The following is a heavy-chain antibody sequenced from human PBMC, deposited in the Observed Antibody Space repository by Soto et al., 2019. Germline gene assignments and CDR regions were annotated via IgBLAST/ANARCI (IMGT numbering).Heavy chain of an antibody. CDR3: AKSGEEGY. V-gene: IGHV3-30*18. D-gene: IGHD7-27*01. J-gene: IGHJ4*02. CDR2: ISYDGSNR. Sequence: QVPLVESGGGVVQPGRSLRLSCAASGFTFDTFGMHWVRQAPGKGLEWVAVISYDGSNRYFADSVKGRFTVSRDNSKNTLYLEMNSLKVEDTAVYYCAKSGEEGYWGQGTLVTVSS. CDR1: GFTFDTFG.